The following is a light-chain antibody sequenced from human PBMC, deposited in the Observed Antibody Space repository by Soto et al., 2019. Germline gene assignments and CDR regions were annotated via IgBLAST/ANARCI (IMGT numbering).Light chain of an antibody. V-gene: IGKV3-20*01. J-gene: IGKJ2*01. CDR1: QSVSSSY. CDR2: GAS. CDR3: QQYGSSPYT. Sequence: EIVLTQSPGTLSLSPGERATLSCRASQSVSSSYLAWYQQKPGQAPTLLIYGASSTATGIPNRFSGSGAGTYFTLIISRLEPEDFAVYYCQQYGSSPYTFGQGTKLETK.